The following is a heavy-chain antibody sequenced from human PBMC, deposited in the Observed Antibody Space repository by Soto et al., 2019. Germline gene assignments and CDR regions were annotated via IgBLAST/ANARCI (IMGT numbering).Heavy chain of an antibody. CDR3: ARGPPSGLYYDFWSGYYGPYYYYGMDV. CDR1: GDSVSSNSAA. J-gene: IGHJ6*02. D-gene: IGHD3-3*01. Sequence: PSQTLSLTCAISGDSVSSNSAAWNWIRQSPSRGLEWLGRTYYRSKWYNDYAVSVKSRITINPDTSKNQFSLQLNSVTPEDTAVYYCARGPPSGLYYDFWSGYYGPYYYYGMDVWGQGTTVTVSS. CDR2: TYYRSKWYN. V-gene: IGHV6-1*01.